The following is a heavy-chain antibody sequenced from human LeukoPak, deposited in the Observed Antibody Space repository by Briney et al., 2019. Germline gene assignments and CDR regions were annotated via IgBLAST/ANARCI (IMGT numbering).Heavy chain of an antibody. J-gene: IGHJ4*02. CDR2: MNPNSGNT. V-gene: IGHV1-8*01. CDR1: GYTFTSYD. D-gene: IGHD1-1*01. Sequence: ASGKVSCKASGYTFTSYDINWVRQATGQGLEWMGWMNPNSGNTGYAQKFQGRVTMTRNTSISTAYMELSSLRSEDTAVYYCARRSLKKTTFDYWGQGTLVTVSS. CDR3: ARRSLKKTTFDY.